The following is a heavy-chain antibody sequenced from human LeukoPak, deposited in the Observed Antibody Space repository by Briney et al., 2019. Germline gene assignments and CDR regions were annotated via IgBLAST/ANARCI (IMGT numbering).Heavy chain of an antibody. CDR1: GFTFSSYE. J-gene: IGHJ4*02. CDR2: ISSSGSTI. D-gene: IGHD2-21*02. Sequence: GGSLRLSCAASGFTFSSYEMNWVRQAPGKGLEWVSYISSSGSTIYYADSVKGRFTISRDNSKNTLYLQMNSLRAEDTAVYYCARESLGAYCGGDCYGWGQGTLVTVSS. V-gene: IGHV3-48*03. CDR3: ARESLGAYCGGDCYG.